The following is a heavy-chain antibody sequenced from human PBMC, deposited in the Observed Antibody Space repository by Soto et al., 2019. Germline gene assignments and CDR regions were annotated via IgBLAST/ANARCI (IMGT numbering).Heavy chain of an antibody. D-gene: IGHD2-2*01. V-gene: IGHV1-69*13. CDR1: GVMFRSSA. CDR2: IIPMYGSA. J-gene: IGHJ4*02. CDR3: TCAPNLTYQLTRY. Sequence: SVKFSCKSSGVMFRSSAINWVRQAPGQGLEWMGGIIPMYGSAKYAQRFQDRVTITADGSATTAYMEVSSLTSEDTAVNLCTCAPNLTYQLTRYWGQGPRVTVS.